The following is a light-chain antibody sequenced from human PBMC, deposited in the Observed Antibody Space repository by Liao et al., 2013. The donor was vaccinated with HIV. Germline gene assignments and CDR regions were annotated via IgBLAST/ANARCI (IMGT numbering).Light chain of an antibody. CDR3: QAWDNSAVI. Sequence: SYELTQPPSVSVSPGETASITCSGNTLGDNYVSWYQQRPGQSPVLVMYQDIKRPSGIPERFSGSNFGNAATLTISGTQSMDEADYYCQAWDNSAVIFGAGTKLTVL. V-gene: IGLV3-1*01. CDR2: QDI. CDR1: TLGDNY. J-gene: IGLJ2*01.